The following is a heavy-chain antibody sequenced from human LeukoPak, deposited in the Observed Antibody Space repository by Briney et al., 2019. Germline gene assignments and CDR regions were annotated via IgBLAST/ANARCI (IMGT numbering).Heavy chain of an antibody. CDR1: RYTFTGYY. CDR2: INPNSGGT. V-gene: IGHV1-2*02. CDR3: ARAIAYYYMDV. J-gene: IGHJ6*03. Sequence: GSSVKVSCKASRYTFTGYYLHWVRQAPGQGLEGMGWINPNSGGTNYAQKFQGRVTMTRDTSISTAYMELSRLRSDDTAVYYCARAIAYYYMDVWGKGTTVTVSS. D-gene: IGHD2-21*01.